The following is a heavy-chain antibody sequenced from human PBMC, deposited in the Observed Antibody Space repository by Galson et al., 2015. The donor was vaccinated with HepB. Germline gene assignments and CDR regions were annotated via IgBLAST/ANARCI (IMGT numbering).Heavy chain of an antibody. V-gene: IGHV3-23*01. CDR2: ISGRGSTR. J-gene: IGHJ5*02. CDR1: GFIFRHHA. D-gene: IGHD3-16*01. Sequence: LRLSCAGSGFIFRHHAMAWIRQAPGKGLEWVSGISGRGSTRSYSDAVKGRFSISRDNSKDTVFLQMDNLRPEDTAVYYCVKEGAWFGGDWFDPWGQGALVTVS. CDR3: VKEGAWFGGDWFDP.